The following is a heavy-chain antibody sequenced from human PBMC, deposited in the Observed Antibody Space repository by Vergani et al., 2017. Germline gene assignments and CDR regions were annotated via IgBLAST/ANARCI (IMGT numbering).Heavy chain of an antibody. CDR3: AKSGFVGAFET. J-gene: IGHJ3*02. CDR1: GFSFSTSA. CDR2: IDKFGDSV. Sequence: VQLLESGGGLVQPGGSLRLSCAASGFSFSTSAMTWVRQAPGQGLEWVSIIDKFGDSVDHTDSVKGRFTISRDNAKNSLHLHMSSLRVEDTAVYFCAKSGFVGAFETWGQGTMVTVSS. D-gene: IGHD6-6*01. V-gene: IGHV3-23*01.